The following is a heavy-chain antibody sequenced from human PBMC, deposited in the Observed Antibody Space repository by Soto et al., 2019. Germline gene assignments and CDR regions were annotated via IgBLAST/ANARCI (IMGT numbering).Heavy chain of an antibody. V-gene: IGHV4-4*02. Sequence: PSETLSLTCAVSGDSISSSNWWGWVRQPPGKGLEWIGEIYHSGSTNYNPSLKSRVTISVDKSKNQFSLKLSSVTAADTAVYYCARDAAAGPYYFDYWGQGTLVTVSS. CDR1: GDSISSSNW. CDR3: ARDAAAGPYYFDY. D-gene: IGHD6-13*01. J-gene: IGHJ4*02. CDR2: IYHSGST.